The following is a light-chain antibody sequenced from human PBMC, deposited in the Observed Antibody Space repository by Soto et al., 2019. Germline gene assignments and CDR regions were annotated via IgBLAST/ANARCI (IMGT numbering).Light chain of an antibody. J-gene: IGLJ2*01. Sequence: QSVLTQSPSASASLGASVKLTCTLSSGHSSYAIAWHQQQPEKGPRYLMKLNSDGSHSKGDGIPDRFSGSSSGAERYLTIYSLRSEDEADYYCQTWGTGIRVFGGGTKLTVL. V-gene: IGLV4-69*01. CDR2: LNSDGSH. CDR1: SGHSSYA. CDR3: QTWGTGIRV.